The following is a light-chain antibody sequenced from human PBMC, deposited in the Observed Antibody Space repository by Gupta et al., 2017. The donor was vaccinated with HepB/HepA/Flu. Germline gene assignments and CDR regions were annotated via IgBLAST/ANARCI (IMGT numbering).Light chain of an antibody. J-gene: IGLJ2*01. CDR3: QSYGSSLSVV. CDR2: GNS. Sequence: QSVLTHPPSVSGAPGQRVTISCTGSSSNIGAGYDVHWYQQLPGTAPKLLIYGNSKRPSRVPDRFSGTKAGTSASLASTGLQAEDEADYYCQSYGSSLSVVFGGGTKLTVL. V-gene: IGLV1-40*01. CDR1: SSNIGAGYD.